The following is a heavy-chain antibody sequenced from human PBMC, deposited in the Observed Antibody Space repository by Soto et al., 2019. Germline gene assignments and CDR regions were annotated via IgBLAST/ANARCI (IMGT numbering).Heavy chain of an antibody. Sequence: QVTLKESGPVLVKPTETLTLTCTVSGFSLRNIRMGVSWIRQPPGKALEWLVHIFSDDEKSYNPSLKNRLAVSEDTSKSQVVLTMTHMDPGDTATYYCARISGTDFNNSGYHRAKWFDSWGQGVLVTVSS. V-gene: IGHV2-26*01. CDR2: IFSDDEK. CDR3: ARISGTDFNNSGYHRAKWFDS. J-gene: IGHJ5*01. CDR1: GFSLRNIRMG. D-gene: IGHD3-22*01.